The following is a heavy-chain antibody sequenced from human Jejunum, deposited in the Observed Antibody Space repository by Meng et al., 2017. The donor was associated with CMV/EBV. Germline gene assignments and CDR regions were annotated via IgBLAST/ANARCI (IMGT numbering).Heavy chain of an antibody. D-gene: IGHD1-26*01. CDR1: SSFE. J-gene: IGHJ6*02. CDR3: ARDSSGSSYVTYYYYAMDV. V-gene: IGHV3-48*03. Sequence: SSFEMNGVRQAPGKGLEWVAYISGSDATQHYADSVKGRFTISRDNAKNSLFLQMNNLRAEDTAVYYCARDSSGSSYVTYYYYAMDVWGQGTTVTVSS. CDR2: ISGSDATQ.